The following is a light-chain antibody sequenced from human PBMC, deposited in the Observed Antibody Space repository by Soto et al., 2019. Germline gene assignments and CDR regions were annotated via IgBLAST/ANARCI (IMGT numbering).Light chain of an antibody. CDR1: QSINIY. Sequence: DIQLTQSPSSLSASVGAIVTISCRASQSINIYLNWYQQKTGKAPKLLIYAASRLQSGVPSRFSGSGSGTGFTLTISSLQPEDFATYYWQQSYRIPGTFGQWTKVDVK. CDR2: AAS. V-gene: IGKV1-39*01. CDR3: QQSYRIPGT. J-gene: IGKJ1*01.